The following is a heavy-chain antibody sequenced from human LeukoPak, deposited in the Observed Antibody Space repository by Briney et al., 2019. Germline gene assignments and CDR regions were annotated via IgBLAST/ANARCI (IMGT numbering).Heavy chain of an antibody. CDR2: IRYDGSNK. D-gene: IGHD2-21*01. CDR1: GFTFSSYG. CDR3: ANSVAYCGGDCYWGHY. J-gene: IGHJ4*02. Sequence: GGSLGLSCAASGFTFSSYGMHWVRQAPGKGLEWVAFIRYDGSNKYYADSVKGRFTISRDNSKNTLYLQMNSLRAEDTAVYYCANSVAYCGGDCYWGHYWGQGTLVTVSS. V-gene: IGHV3-30*02.